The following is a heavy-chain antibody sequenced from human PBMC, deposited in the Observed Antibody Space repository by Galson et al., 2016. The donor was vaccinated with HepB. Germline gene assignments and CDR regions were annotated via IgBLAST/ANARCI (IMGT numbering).Heavy chain of an antibody. CDR1: GGSFRNFV. CDR3: ARGYAVSSGRNRPALFGLDV. Sequence: SVKVSCKDSGGSFRNFVITWVRQAPGQGLEWMGAISPMFGPANYAQKFRGRVTITADESTSTAYMQLNSLRSDDTAVYYCARGYAVSSGRNRPALFGLDVWGQGTTFIVS. J-gene: IGHJ6*02. D-gene: IGHD6-19*01. CDR2: ISPMFGPA. V-gene: IGHV1-69*13.